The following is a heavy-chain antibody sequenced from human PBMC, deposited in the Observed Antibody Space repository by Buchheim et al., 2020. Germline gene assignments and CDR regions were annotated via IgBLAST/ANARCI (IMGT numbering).Heavy chain of an antibody. V-gene: IGHV3-23*01. CDR2: IGGGGGST. CDR1: GFTFSSYA. CDR3: AKAYTSMVIFDN. J-gene: IGHJ4*02. Sequence: EVQLLESGGGLVQPGGSLRLSCVVSGFTFSSYAMSWVRQAPGKGLEWVSVIGGGGGSTYYADSVKGRFTISRDNSKNTLYFQMNSLRAEDTAVYYCAKAYTSMVIFDNWGQGTL. D-gene: IGHD5-18*01.